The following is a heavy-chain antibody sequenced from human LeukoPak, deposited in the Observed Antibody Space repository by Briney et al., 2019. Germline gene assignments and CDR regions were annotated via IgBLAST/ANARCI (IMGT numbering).Heavy chain of an antibody. Sequence: PGGSLRLSCAASGFTFTNYAMSWVRQAPGRGLEWVSGISGSGYRTYSADSVKGRFTISRDNSKNTLYLQMNSLRAEDTAVYYCAREMVPNYYASGSDAFDIWGQGTMVTVSS. CDR1: GFTFTNYA. V-gene: IGHV3-23*01. CDR2: ISGSGYRT. D-gene: IGHD3-10*01. J-gene: IGHJ3*02. CDR3: AREMVPNYYASGSDAFDI.